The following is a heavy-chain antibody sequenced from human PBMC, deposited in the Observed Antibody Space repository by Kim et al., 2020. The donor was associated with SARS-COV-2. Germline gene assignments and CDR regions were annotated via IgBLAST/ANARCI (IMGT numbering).Heavy chain of an antibody. D-gene: IGHD6-13*01. CDR2: IYSSGST. Sequence: SETLSLTCTVSGGSISGYYWNWIRQPPRKGLEWIGYIYSSGSTFYNPSLTSRVTISLDTSNNQFSLKLSSVSAADTAVYYCARRRAAAFGGAFDSWGQGTLVTVSS. CDR1: GGSISGYY. J-gene: IGHJ4*02. CDR3: ARRRAAAFGGAFDS. V-gene: IGHV4-59*13.